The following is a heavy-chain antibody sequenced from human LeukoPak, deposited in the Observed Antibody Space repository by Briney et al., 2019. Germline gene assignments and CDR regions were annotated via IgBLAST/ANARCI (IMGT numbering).Heavy chain of an antibody. CDR1: GGSISSYY. D-gene: IGHD2-2*02. CDR2: IYTSGST. CDR3: ATSEPYCSSTSCYTSFDY. Sequence: SETLSLTCTVSGGSISSYYWSWIRQPPGKGLEWMGYIYTSGSTNYNPSLKRRVTISVDTSKNQFSLKLSSVTAADTAVYYCATSEPYCSSTSCYTSFDYWGQGTLVTVSS. J-gene: IGHJ4*02. V-gene: IGHV4-4*09.